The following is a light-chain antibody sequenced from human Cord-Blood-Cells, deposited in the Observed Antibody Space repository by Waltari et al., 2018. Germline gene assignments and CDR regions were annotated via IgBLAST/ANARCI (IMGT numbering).Light chain of an antibody. Sequence: IVLTQSPATLSLSPGERATLSCRASQRVSSYLAWYQQKPGQAPRLLIYDASNRATGIPARFSGSWSGTDFTLTISSLEPEDFAVYYCQQRSNWSPLTFGGGTKVEIK. CDR2: DAS. CDR3: QQRSNWSPLT. J-gene: IGKJ4*01. V-gene: IGKV3-11*01. CDR1: QRVSSY.